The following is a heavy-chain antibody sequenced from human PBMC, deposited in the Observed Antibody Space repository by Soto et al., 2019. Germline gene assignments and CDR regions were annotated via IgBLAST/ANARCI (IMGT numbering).Heavy chain of an antibody. D-gene: IGHD3-16*01. Sequence: GASVKVSCKASGYTFTSYAMNWVRQAPGQRLEWMGWINAGNGNTKYSQKFQGRVTITRDTSASTAYMELSSVTAADTAVYYCARHNGPLYVGYYYDMDVWGQGTTVTVSS. CDR1: GYTFTSYA. CDR3: ARHNGPLYVGYYYDMDV. V-gene: IGHV1-3*01. J-gene: IGHJ6*02. CDR2: INAGNGNT.